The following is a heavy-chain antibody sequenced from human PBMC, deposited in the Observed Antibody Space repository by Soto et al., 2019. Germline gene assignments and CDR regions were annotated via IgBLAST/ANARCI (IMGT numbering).Heavy chain of an antibody. CDR3: AIDSDCDAIPALSDYF. Sequence: ATLFPTGTLPGGYMDPYYWSWIRQPAGTGPEYIGRIYASGTTNYNPSLKSRVTMSVDTSKNQFSLKLPSLNAADTAIYYRAIDSDCDAIPALSDYF. D-gene: IGHD2-21*01. J-gene: IGHJ4*01. CDR2: IYASGTT. CDR1: GGYMDPYY. V-gene: IGHV4-4*07.